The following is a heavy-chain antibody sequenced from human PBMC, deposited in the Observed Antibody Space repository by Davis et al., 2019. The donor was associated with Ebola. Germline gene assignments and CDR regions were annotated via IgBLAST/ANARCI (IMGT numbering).Heavy chain of an antibody. V-gene: IGHV4-39*01. J-gene: IGHJ4*02. CDR3: ASLLGYCSGGSCYGG. Sequence: MPSETLSLTCIVSGDSITIPNFYWGWIRQPPGKGLEWIGSVFYSGSTYYSPSLKSRLTIDIDTSKNQFSLKLSSVTAADTAVYYCASLLGYCSGGSCYGGWGQGTLVTVSS. D-gene: IGHD2-15*01. CDR1: GDSITIPNFY. CDR2: VFYSGST.